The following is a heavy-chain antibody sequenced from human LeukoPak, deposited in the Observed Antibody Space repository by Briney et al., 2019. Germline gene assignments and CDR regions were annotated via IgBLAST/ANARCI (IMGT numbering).Heavy chain of an antibody. CDR3: ATVAMEDWYFDL. CDR1: GFTFSSYE. J-gene: IGHJ2*01. Sequence: GGSLRLSCAASGFTFSSYEMNWVRQAPGKGLEWVSYISSASSYTNYADSVKGRFTISRDNAKNSLYLQMSSLRDEDTAVYYCATVAMEDWYFDLWGRGTLVTVSS. CDR2: ISSASSYT. V-gene: IGHV3-48*03. D-gene: IGHD5-18*01.